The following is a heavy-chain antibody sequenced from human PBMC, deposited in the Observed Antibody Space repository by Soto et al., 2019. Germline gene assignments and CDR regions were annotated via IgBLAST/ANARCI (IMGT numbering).Heavy chain of an antibody. V-gene: IGHV4-59*01. D-gene: IGHD3-3*01. CDR1: GGSISSYY. J-gene: IGHJ4*02. Sequence: LTCTVSGGSISSYYWSWIRQPPGKGLEWIGYIYYSGSTNYNPSLKSRVTISVDTSKNQFSLKLSSVTAADTAVYYCARGDTIFGVVTTYYFDYWGQGTLVTVSS. CDR2: IYYSGST. CDR3: ARGDTIFGVVTTYYFDY.